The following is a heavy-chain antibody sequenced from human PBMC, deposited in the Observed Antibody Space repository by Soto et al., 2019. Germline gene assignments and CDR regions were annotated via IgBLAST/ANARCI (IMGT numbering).Heavy chain of an antibody. J-gene: IGHJ6*02. Sequence: GGSLRLSCAASGLDFSSEVMCWVRQAPGKGLEWVSSISGSGRTIYHADSMRGRFAISRANSKNSLYLQLNNLRVDDTAVYYCAKVGPSYYYGMDVWGQGTTVTVSS. CDR3: AKVGPSYYYGMDV. D-gene: IGHD1-26*01. CDR1: GLDFSSEV. CDR2: ISGSGRTI. V-gene: IGHV3-23*01.